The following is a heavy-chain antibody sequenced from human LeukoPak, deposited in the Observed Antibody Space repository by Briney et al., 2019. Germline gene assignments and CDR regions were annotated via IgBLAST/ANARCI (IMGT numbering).Heavy chain of an antibody. V-gene: IGHV1-69*05. Sequence: ASVKVSRKASGGTFSSYAISWVRQAPGQGLEWMGGIIPIFGTANYAQKFQGRVTITTDESTSTAYMELSSLRSEDTAVYYCATLNCSSTSCHGKYNWFDPWGQGTLVTVSS. D-gene: IGHD2-2*01. CDR1: GGTFSSYA. CDR2: IIPIFGTA. CDR3: ATLNCSSTSCHGKYNWFDP. J-gene: IGHJ5*02.